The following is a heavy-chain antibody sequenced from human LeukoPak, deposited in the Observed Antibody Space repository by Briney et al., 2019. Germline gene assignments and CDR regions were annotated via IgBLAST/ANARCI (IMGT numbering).Heavy chain of an antibody. V-gene: IGHV3-21*01. CDR2: ISSSSSYI. CDR3: ARETDPTDY. CDR1: GFTFSSYS. Sequence: GGSLRLSCAVSGFTFSSYSMKWVRQAPGKGLEWVSSISSSSSYIYYADSVKGRFTISRDNAKNSLYLQMNSLRAEDTAVYYCARETDPTDYWGQGTLVTVSS. J-gene: IGHJ4*02.